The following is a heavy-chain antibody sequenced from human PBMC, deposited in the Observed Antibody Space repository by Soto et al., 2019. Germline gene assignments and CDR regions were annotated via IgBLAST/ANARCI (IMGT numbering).Heavy chain of an antibody. Sequence: QVQLVQSGAEVKKPGALVKASCKASGYPFTSYAMHWVRQAPGQRLEWMGWINVGNGNTKYSQKFQGRVTITKDTSASTAYMELSSLRSEDTAESYCARANGAFDIWGQATMVTVSS. CDR1: GYPFTSYA. CDR2: INVGNGNT. V-gene: IGHV1-3*01. J-gene: IGHJ3*02. CDR3: ARANGAFDI. D-gene: IGHD2-8*01.